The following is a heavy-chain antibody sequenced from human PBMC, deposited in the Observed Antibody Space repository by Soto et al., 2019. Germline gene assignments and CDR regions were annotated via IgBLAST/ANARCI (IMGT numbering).Heavy chain of an antibody. CDR2: IYPGDSDT. J-gene: IGHJ6*02. D-gene: IGHD2-2*02. CDR1: GYSFTSYW. V-gene: IGHV5-51*01. CDR3: ARQKYCSSTSCYTDYYYGMDV. Sequence: GESLKISCKGSGYSFTSYWIGWVRQMPGKGLEWMGIIYPGDSDTRYSPSFQGQVTISADKSISTADLQWSSLKASDTAMYYCARQKYCSSTSCYTDYYYGMDVWGQGTTVTVSS.